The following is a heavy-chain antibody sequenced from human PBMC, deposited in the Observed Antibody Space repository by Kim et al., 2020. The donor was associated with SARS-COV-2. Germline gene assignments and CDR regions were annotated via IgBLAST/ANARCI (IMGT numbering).Heavy chain of an antibody. CDR3: ATIPYSYDILTGSYYYYGMDV. D-gene: IGHD3-9*01. V-gene: IGHV5-51*01. J-gene: IGHJ6*02. CDR2: IYPGDSDT. CDR1: GYSFTSYW. Sequence: GESLKISCKGSGYSFTSYWISWVRQMPGKGLEWMGIIYPGDSDTRYSPSFQGQVTISADKSISTAYLQWSSLKASDTAMYYCATIPYSYDILTGSYYYYGMDVWGQGTTVTVSS.